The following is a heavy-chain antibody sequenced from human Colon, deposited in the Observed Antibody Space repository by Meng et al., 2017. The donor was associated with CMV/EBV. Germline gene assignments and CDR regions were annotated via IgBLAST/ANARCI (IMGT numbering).Heavy chain of an antibody. D-gene: IGHD5-24*01. CDR2: IHHSGST. Sequence: VQPQQGGAGLLRPSETLALTCTVYGGSLIGYYWTWIRQPPGKGLEWIGEIHHSGSTFYNPSLNNRVSISVDTSKNQFSLNLRSVTAADTAVYYCSRGADPYKSGIYWGQGALVTVSS. CDR1: GGSLIGYY. J-gene: IGHJ4*02. V-gene: IGHV4-34*01. CDR3: SRGADPYKSGIY.